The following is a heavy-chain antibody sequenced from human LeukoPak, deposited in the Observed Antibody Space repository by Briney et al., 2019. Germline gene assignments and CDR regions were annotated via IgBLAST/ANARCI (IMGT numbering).Heavy chain of an antibody. J-gene: IGHJ4*02. CDR1: GFTFSSYA. CDR2: ISTSGGST. D-gene: IGHD4-17*01. V-gene: IGHV3-23*01. Sequence: PGESLRLSCAASGFTFSSYAMSWVRQAPGKGLEWVSGISTSGGSTYYADSVKGRFTISRDNAKNSLYLQMNSLRAEDTAVYYCARVREPLNGDHEVYWGQGALVTVSS. CDR3: ARVREPLNGDHEVY.